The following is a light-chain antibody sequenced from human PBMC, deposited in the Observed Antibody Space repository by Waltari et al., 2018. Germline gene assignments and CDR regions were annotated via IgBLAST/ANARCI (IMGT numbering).Light chain of an antibody. CDR2: SDY. CDR3: SSWDDRLSGVV. J-gene: IGLJ3*02. Sequence: SVLTQPPSASGTPGQTVTISCSGSHFNMGSNPVKGYQQLPGTAPKLLIYSDYQRPSGVPDRFSASKSGTSASLAISGLQSEDEADYYCSSWDDRLSGVVFGEGTKLTVL. CDR1: HFNMGSNP. V-gene: IGLV1-44*01.